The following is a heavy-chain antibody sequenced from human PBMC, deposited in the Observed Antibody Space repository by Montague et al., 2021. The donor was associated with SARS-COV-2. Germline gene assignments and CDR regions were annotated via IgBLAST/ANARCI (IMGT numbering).Heavy chain of an antibody. Sequence: SLRLSCAASGFTFSNYEMNWVRQAPGKGLEWVLYISSSGSTIYYADSVKGRFTISRDNAQNSLYLQMNSPRAGDTGVYYCARDRGYGDFYYYGMDVWGQGTTVTVSS. V-gene: IGHV3-48*03. CDR3: ARDRGYGDFYYYGMDV. CDR1: GFTFSNYE. D-gene: IGHD3-10*01. J-gene: IGHJ6*02. CDR2: ISSSGSTI.